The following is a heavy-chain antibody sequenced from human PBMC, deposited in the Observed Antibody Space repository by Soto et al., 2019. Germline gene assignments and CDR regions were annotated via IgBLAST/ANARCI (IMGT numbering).Heavy chain of an antibody. J-gene: IGHJ6*02. CDR1: GFTFSSYA. CDR3: AKDPLAARPPYYYYYGMDV. CDR2: ISGSGGST. Sequence: SGGSLRLSCAASGFTFSSYAMSWVRQAPGKGLEWVSAISGSGGSTYYADSVKGRFTISRDNSKNTPYPQMNSLRAEDTAVYYCAKDPLAARPPYYYYYGMDVWGQGTTVTVSS. V-gene: IGHV3-23*01. D-gene: IGHD6-6*01.